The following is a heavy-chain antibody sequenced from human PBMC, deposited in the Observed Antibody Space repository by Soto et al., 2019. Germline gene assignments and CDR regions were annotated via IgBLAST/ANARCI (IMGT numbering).Heavy chain of an antibody. D-gene: IGHD6-6*01. CDR3: ATNKIPYSSSVFYYYGMDV. J-gene: IGHJ6*02. CDR2: ISYDGSNK. V-gene: IGHV3-30-3*01. CDR1: GFTFSSYA. Sequence: QVQLVESGGGVVQPGRSLRLSCAASGFTFSSYAMHWVRQAPGKGLEWVAVISYDGSNKYYADSVKGRFTISRDNSKNTLYLQMNSLRAEDTALYYCATNKIPYSSSVFYYYGMDVWGQGTTVTVSS.